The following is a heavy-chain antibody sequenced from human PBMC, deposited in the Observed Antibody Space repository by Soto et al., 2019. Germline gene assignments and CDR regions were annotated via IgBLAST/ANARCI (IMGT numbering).Heavy chain of an antibody. V-gene: IGHV5-51*01. CDR3: ARQSDCGGDCYYYYYYGMDV. CDR1: GYSFTSYW. CDR2: IYPGDSDT. Sequence: GESLKISCKGSGYSFTSYWIGWVRQMPGKGLEWMGIIYPGDSDTRYSPSFQGQVTISADKSISTAYLQWSSLKASDTAMYYCARQSDCGGDCYYYYYYGMDVWGQGTTVTVSS. J-gene: IGHJ6*02. D-gene: IGHD2-21*02.